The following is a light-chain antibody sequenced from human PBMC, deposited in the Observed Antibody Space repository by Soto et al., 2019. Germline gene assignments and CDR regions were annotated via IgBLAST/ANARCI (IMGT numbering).Light chain of an antibody. Sequence: EIVMSQSPATLSVSSGERATHSCRAIQSINSNYLAWYQQKPGQAPRLLIYGASRRPTDIPNRFSGSGSGTDFTLTITRLEPEDFAVYYCQHYGSSPRWTFGQGTKV. J-gene: IGKJ1*01. CDR3: QHYGSSPRWT. V-gene: IGKV3-20*01. CDR1: QSINSNY. CDR2: GAS.